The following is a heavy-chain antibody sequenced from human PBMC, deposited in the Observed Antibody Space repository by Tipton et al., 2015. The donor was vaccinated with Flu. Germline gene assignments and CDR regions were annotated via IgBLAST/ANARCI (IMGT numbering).Heavy chain of an antibody. V-gene: IGHV4-4*07. J-gene: IGHJ5*02. CDR3: ARQDFSNYVSDPKNWFDR. CDR2: IHTSGTT. CDR1: GDSSHTNH. D-gene: IGHD4-11*01. Sequence: TLSLTCSVSGDSSHTNHWSWVRQSAGKGLEWIGRIHTSGTTKYNPSLKSRVTISVDTSKNQFSLEMRSVTAADMAVYYCARQDFSNYVSDPKNWFDRWGQGTLVTVSS.